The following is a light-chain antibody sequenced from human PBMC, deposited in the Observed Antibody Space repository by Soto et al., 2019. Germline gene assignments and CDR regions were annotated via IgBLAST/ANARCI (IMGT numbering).Light chain of an antibody. Sequence: QSVLTQSSTASASLGSSVKFTCTLNSGHSSYIIAWHQQQPGRAPRYLLKFEGSGSYNKGSGVPDRFSGYSSGADRYLTISNLQFEDEADYYCETWDSNTRVFGGGTKLT. V-gene: IGLV4-60*02. CDR2: FEGSGSY. J-gene: IGLJ2*01. CDR3: ETWDSNTRV. CDR1: SGHSSYI.